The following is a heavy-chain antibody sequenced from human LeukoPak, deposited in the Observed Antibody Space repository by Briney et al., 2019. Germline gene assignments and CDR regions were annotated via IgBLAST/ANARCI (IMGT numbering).Heavy chain of an antibody. CDR2: IYYSGST. J-gene: IGHJ4*02. D-gene: IGHD1-26*01. Sequence: SETLSLTCTVSGGSLSDYYWTWVRQPPGKGLEWIGYIYYSGSTNYNPSLKSRVTISVDTSKTQFSLKLTSVTAADTAVYYCARDPWELSPRHTESFDYWGQGTLVTVSS. CDR3: ARDPWELSPRHTESFDY. V-gene: IGHV4-59*01. CDR1: GGSLSDYY.